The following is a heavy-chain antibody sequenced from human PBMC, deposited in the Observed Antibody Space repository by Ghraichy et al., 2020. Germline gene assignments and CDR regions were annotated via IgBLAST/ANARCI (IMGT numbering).Heavy chain of an antibody. Sequence: GESLNISCAASGFRFSDYNMNWVRQAPGKGLDWVSHINGRSDSILYADSAKGRFTISRDNAKNLLYLQMNSLRVEDTAVYYCARDLPEGYTNDYWGQGTLVTVSS. J-gene: IGHJ4*02. CDR3: ARDLPEGYTNDY. V-gene: IGHV3-48*04. CDR1: GFRFSDYN. D-gene: IGHD5-24*01. CDR2: INGRSDSI.